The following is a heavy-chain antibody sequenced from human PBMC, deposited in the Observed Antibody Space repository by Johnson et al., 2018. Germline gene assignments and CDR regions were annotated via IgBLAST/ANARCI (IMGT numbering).Heavy chain of an antibody. CDR1: GVSFSGYY. CDR2: INHTGST. Sequence: QVQLQQWGAGLLKPSETLSLTCAVYGVSFSGYYWTWIRQPPGKGLEWIGEINHTGSTNYNPSLKSLVTISVDTSKNQFSLKLSFVTAADTTVYYCARENKGGHYYYGMDVWGQGTTVTVS. V-gene: IGHV4-34*01. CDR3: ARENKGGHYYYGMDV. J-gene: IGHJ6*02. D-gene: IGHD3-16*01.